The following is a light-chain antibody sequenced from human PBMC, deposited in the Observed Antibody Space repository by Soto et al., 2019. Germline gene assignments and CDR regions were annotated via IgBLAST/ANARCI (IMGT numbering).Light chain of an antibody. CDR2: ATS. V-gene: IGKV3-11*01. CDR3: QQRSSWPFT. J-gene: IGKJ3*01. CDR1: QNINSY. Sequence: EIVLTQSPATLSLSPGERATLSCRASQNINSYLAWYQQKPGQAPRLLIYATSNRATGIPARFSGSGSGTDFTLSISSLEPADFAVYYCQQRSSWPFTFGPGTKVDIK.